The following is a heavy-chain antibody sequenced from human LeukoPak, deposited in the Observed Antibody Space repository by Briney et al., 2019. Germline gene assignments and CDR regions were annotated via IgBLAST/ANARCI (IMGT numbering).Heavy chain of an antibody. CDR2: IYHGDSDT. CDR3: ATYAGSYSIYFQD. Sequence: GESLKISCKGSEYSFNNYWIGWVRQMPGKGLEWMGIIYHGDSDTRSSPSFQGQVTISADKSISTAYLQWSSLKASDTARYFFATYAGSYSIYFQDWGQGTLVTVSS. J-gene: IGHJ1*01. D-gene: IGHD3-10*01. V-gene: IGHV5-51*01. CDR1: EYSFNNYW.